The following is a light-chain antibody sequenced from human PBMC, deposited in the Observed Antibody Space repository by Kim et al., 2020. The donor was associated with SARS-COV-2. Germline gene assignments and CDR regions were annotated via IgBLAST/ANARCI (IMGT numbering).Light chain of an antibody. Sequence: DIQMTQSPSTLAASVGDRVTITCRASETISTWLAWYQQKPGTAPKLLIYGASSLESGVSSRFSGSGSGTEFTLTISSLQPDDSAHYFCQQYNSFPWTFGQGTKVDIK. CDR1: ETISTW. CDR2: GAS. V-gene: IGKV1-5*01. CDR3: QQYNSFPWT. J-gene: IGKJ1*01.